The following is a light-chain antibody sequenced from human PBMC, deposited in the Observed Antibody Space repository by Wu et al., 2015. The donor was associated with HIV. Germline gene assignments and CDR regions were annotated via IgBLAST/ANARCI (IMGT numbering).Light chain of an antibody. CDR3: QDYSSPPRT. CDR2: SAS. J-gene: IGKJ2*01. CDR1: QSVSSN. V-gene: IGKV3-15*01. Sequence: EIVMTQSPATLSVSPGERATLSCRASQSVSSNLAWYQQKPGQAPRLLIHSASIRATGFPARFSGSGSGTDFTLTISRLEPEDFAVYYCQDYSSPPRTFGQGTKLEIK.